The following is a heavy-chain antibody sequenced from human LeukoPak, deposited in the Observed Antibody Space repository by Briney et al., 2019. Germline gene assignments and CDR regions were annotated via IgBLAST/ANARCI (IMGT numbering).Heavy chain of an antibody. D-gene: IGHD3-22*01. CDR3: ATYYYDSGGFHFHH. Sequence: GGSLRLSCAASGFTFRSYGMHWVRQAPGKGLEYVSAISSNGGRTYYANSVKGRFTFSRDNSRNTLYLQMGSLRAEDMAVYYCATYYYDSGGFHFHHWGQGTLVTVSS. J-gene: IGHJ1*01. CDR2: ISSNGGRT. V-gene: IGHV3-64*01. CDR1: GFTFRSYG.